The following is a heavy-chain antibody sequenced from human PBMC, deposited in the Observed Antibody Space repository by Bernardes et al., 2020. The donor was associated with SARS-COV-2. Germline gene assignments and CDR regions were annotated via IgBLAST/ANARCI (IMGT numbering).Heavy chain of an antibody. CDR3: ARDNTESRGIDI. J-gene: IGHJ3*02. CDR1: GFAFSSYW. Sequence: SLSLSCTASGFAFSSYWMTWVRQAPGKGLEWVAHMNQDGSEKYFVDSVRGRFTISRVNAKNSLYMQMNSLRAEDTAVYYCARDNTESRGIDIWGQGTMVIVSS. V-gene: IGHV3-7*05. CDR2: MNQDGSEK.